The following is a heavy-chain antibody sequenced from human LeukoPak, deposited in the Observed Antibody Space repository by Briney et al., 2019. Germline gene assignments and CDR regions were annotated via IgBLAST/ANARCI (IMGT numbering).Heavy chain of an antibody. Sequence: SETLSLTCTVSGGSISSSTYYWVWIRQPPGKGLEWIGGIYSSGSSYYNPSLKSRVTISVDTSKNQFSLKLSSVTTADTAVYYCARHGADIVVVPSGSIVYWGQGTLVTVSS. V-gene: IGHV4-39*01. CDR2: IYSSGSS. D-gene: IGHD2-2*01. CDR3: ARHGADIVVVPSGSIVY. CDR1: GGSISSSTYY. J-gene: IGHJ4*02.